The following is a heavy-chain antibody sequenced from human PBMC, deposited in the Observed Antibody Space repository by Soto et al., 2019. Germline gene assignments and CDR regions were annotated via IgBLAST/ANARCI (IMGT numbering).Heavy chain of an antibody. D-gene: IGHD2-2*01. V-gene: IGHV3-23*01. Sequence: PAVSLRLSGAPSGCAFSGSAMSWVRRGRGEGMAWVSAITGGGGATYYADSVKGRFTISRDNYKNTLYMQMTSLRAEDTGVYYCGKGSGSARHYYFDRWGQGT. CDR3: GKGSGSARHYYFDR. CDR2: ITGGGGAT. CDR1: GCAFSGSA. J-gene: IGHJ4*02.